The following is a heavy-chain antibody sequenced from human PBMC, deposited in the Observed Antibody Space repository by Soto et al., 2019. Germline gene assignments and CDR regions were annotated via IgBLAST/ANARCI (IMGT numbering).Heavy chain of an antibody. CDR1: GGSVSSSSYY. Sequence: SETLSLTCTVSGGSVSSSSYYWTWLRQPPGKRLEWIGYIYFSGTTEYNPSLKSRVAISFDTSKNQFSLKLSSVIAADTAVYYCAREGKRVSMVRGFDSWAQGTLVTVS. CDR3: AREGKRVSMVRGFDS. D-gene: IGHD3-10*01. J-gene: IGHJ4*02. CDR2: IYFSGTT. V-gene: IGHV4-61*01.